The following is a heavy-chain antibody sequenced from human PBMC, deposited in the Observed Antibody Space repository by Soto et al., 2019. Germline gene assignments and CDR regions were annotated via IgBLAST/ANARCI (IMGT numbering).Heavy chain of an antibody. V-gene: IGHV3-23*01. Sequence: GALRLSWAASEFTFSSNAMHWVRQAPGKGLEWVSGITGSGSTIFYADSVKGRFTISRDNFKNTLSLHMSSLRAEDTAIYYCAKDFTAYLSSWFHLWGQGTLVTVSS. D-gene: IGHD6-13*01. J-gene: IGHJ5*02. CDR2: ITGSGSTI. CDR3: AKDFTAYLSSWFHL. CDR1: EFTFSSNA.